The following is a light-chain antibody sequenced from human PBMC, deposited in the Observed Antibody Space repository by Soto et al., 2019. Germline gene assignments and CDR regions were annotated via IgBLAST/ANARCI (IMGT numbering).Light chain of an antibody. V-gene: IGLV2-23*02. Sequence: QSVLAQPASVSGSPGQSITISCTGTSSDLAIYNYVSWYQQQPGKAPKLMIYQVTNRPSGVSNRYSGSQSGNTASLTISGLQADDEADYYCFSYAGSPTSYVFGTGTKVTV. CDR3: FSYAGSPTSYV. CDR1: SSDLAIYNY. CDR2: QVT. J-gene: IGLJ1*01.